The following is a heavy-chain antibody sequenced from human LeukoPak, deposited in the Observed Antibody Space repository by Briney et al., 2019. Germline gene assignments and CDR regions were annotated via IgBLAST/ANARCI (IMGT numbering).Heavy chain of an antibody. CDR1: GYSFTSYW. V-gene: IGHV5-51*01. J-gene: IGHJ5*02. CDR2: IYPGDSDT. D-gene: IGHD6-13*01. CDR3: ARHVPDSSSPWFDP. Sequence: GESLEISCKGSGYSFTSYWIGWVRQLPGKGLEWMGIIYPGDSDTRYSPSFQGQVTISADKSISTAYLQWSSLKASDTAMYYCARHVPDSSSPWFDPWGQGTLVTVSS.